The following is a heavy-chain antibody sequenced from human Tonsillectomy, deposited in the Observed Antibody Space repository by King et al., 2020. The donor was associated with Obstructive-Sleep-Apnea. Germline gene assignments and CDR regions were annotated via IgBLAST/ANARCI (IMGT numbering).Heavy chain of an antibody. Sequence: VQLVESGGGVVQPGRSLRLSCAASGFTFSSYDMHWVRQAPGKGLEWVAVISYDGINDFYADSVKGRFTISRDNSKNTLYLQINSMTPEDTAVYYCAKDAPLTCDYCGSVIFDYWGQGTLVTVSS. J-gene: IGHJ4*02. D-gene: IGHD3-10*01. CDR3: AKDAPLTCDYCGSVIFDY. CDR1: GFTFSSYD. V-gene: IGHV3-30*18. CDR2: ISYDGIND.